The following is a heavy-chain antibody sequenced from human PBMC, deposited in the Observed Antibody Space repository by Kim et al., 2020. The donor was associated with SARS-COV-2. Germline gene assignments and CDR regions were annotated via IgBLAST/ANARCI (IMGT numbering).Heavy chain of an antibody. CDR3: ARNRLYCSSTSCPEGGVATIRRSMGSVPWYFDL. Sequence: SETLSLTCTVSGGSISSGGYYWSWIRQHPGKGLEWIGYIYYSGSTYYNPSLKSRVTISVDTSKNQFSLKLSSVTAADTAVYYCARNRLYCSSTSCPEGGVATIRRSMGSVPWYFDLWGRGTLVTVSS. V-gene: IGHV4-31*03. J-gene: IGHJ2*01. CDR1: GGSISSGGYY. D-gene: IGHD2-2*01. CDR2: IYYSGST.